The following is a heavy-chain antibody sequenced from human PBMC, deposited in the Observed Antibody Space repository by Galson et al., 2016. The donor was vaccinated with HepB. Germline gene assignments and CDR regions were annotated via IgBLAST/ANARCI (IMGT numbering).Heavy chain of an antibody. CDR1: GFTFSLYW. Sequence: SLRLSCAASGFTFSLYWIHWVRQVPGEGLVWVSRISSDGSSAVYAGSVRGRFTVSRDNAKNTAYLQMNSLSAEDTAVYYCARDHEMTTAQIDYWGQGTLVTVSS. D-gene: IGHD5-24*01. J-gene: IGHJ4*02. V-gene: IGHV3-74*01. CDR2: ISSDGSSA. CDR3: ARDHEMTTAQIDY.